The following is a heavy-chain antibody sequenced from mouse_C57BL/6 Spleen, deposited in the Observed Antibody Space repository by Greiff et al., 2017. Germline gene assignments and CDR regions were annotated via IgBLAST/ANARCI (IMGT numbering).Heavy chain of an antibody. Sequence: EVQLVESGPGLVKPSQSLSLTCSVTGYSITSGYYWNWIRQFPGNKLEWMGYISYDGSNNYNPSLKNRISITRDTSKNQFFLKLNSVTTEDTATYYCARDQTGHWYFDVWGTGTTVTVSS. CDR1: GYSITSGYY. CDR3: ARDQTGHWYFDV. D-gene: IGHD4-1*01. V-gene: IGHV3-6*01. CDR2: ISYDGSN. J-gene: IGHJ1*03.